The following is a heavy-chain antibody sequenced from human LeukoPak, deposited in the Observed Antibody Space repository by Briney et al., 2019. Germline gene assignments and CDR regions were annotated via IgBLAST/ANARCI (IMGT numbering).Heavy chain of an antibody. D-gene: IGHD3-10*01. CDR3: ARGPGTNIDY. J-gene: IGHJ4*02. CDR1: GYTFIGYY. Sequence: ASVKVSCKASGYTFIGYYMHWVRQAPGPGLEWMGMINPSGGSTTYSQKFQGRITMTRGTSTSTVYMELSSLRSEDTAVYYCARGPGTNIDYWGQGTLVTVSS. V-gene: IGHV1-46*01. CDR2: INPSGGST.